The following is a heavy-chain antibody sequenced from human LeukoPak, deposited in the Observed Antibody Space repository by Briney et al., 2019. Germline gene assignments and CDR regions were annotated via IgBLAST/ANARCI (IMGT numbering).Heavy chain of an antibody. J-gene: IGHJ6*04. CDR3: ARDRGYYGSMDV. CDR1: GFTFSSYS. V-gene: IGHV3-21*01. Sequence: GGSLRLSCAASGFTFSSYSMNWVRQAPGKGLEWVSSISSSSSYIYYADSVKGRFTISRDNAKNSLYLQMNSLRAEDTAVYYCARDRGYYGSMDVWGKGTTVTISS. CDR2: ISSSSSYI. D-gene: IGHD3-10*01.